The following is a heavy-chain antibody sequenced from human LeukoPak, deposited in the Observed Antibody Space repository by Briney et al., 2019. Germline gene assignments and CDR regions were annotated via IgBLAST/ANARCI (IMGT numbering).Heavy chain of an antibody. J-gene: IGHJ4*02. CDR3: AKDRGRYCSGGSCYSLDY. CDR1: GFTFSSYG. D-gene: IGHD2-15*01. CDR2: ISYDGSNK. Sequence: GRSLRLSCAASGFTFSSYGMHWVRQAPGEGLEWVAVISYDGSNKYYADSVKGRFTISRDNSKNTLYLQMNSLRAEDTAVYYCAKDRGRYCSGGSCYSLDYWGQGTLVTVSS. V-gene: IGHV3-30*18.